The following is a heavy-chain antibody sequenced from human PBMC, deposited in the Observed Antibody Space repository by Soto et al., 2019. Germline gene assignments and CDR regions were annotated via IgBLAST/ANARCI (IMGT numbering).Heavy chain of an antibody. CDR3: ARRYGKTAFDI. Sequence: SETLSLTCPVSGGSISSYYWSWIRQPPGKGLEWIGYIYYSGGTYYNPSLKSRVTISVDTSKNQFSLKLSSVTAAATAVYYGARRYGKTAFDIWGQGTMVTVSS. CDR2: IYYSGGT. J-gene: IGHJ3*02. CDR1: GGSISSYY. V-gene: IGHV4-59*01. D-gene: IGHD5-18*01.